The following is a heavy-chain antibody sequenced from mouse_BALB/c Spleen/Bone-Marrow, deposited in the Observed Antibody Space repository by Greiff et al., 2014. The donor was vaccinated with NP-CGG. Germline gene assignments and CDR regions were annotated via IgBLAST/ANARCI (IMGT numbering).Heavy chain of an antibody. CDR3: NVWDGNYFFDY. V-gene: IGHV14-4*02. CDR1: GFNIKDYY. D-gene: IGHD2-1*01. CDR2: IGPENGDT. Sequence: EVMLVESGAELVRSGASVKLSCTASGFNIKDYYMHWVKQRPEQGLEWIGWIGPENGDTEYAPKFQGKATMTADTSSNTAYLQLSSLTSEDTAVYYCNVWDGNYFFDYWGQGTTLTVSS. J-gene: IGHJ2*01.